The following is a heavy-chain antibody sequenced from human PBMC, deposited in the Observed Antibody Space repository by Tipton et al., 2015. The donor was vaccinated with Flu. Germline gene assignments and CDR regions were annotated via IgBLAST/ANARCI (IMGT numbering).Heavy chain of an antibody. Sequence: GAVLSSSGYYWSWIRRPPGKGLEWIGYIYYNGNTNYNPSLKSRVTISVDTSKNQFSLKVSSVTAADTAVYYCARYGSYFEYWGQGTLVTVSS. V-gene: IGHV4-61*08. D-gene: IGHD1-26*01. J-gene: IGHJ4*02. CDR2: IYYNGNT. CDR3: ARYGSYFEY. CDR1: GAVLSSSGYY.